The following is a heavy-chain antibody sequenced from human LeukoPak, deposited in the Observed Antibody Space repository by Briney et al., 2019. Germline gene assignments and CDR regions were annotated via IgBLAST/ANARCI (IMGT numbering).Heavy chain of an antibody. CDR2: ISSNGGST. J-gene: IGHJ3*02. D-gene: IGHD3/OR15-3a*01. Sequence: GGSLRLSCAASGFTFSSYAMHWVRQAPGKGLEYVSAISSNGGSTYYANSVKGRFTISGDNSKNTLYLQMGSLRAEDMAVYYCARTIGPYAFDIWGQGTMVTVSS. V-gene: IGHV3-64*01. CDR3: ARTIGPYAFDI. CDR1: GFTFSSYA.